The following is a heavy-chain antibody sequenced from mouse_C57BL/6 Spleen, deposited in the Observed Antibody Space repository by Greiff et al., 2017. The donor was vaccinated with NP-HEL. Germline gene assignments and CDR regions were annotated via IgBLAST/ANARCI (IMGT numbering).Heavy chain of an antibody. Sequence: EVKLVESGGGLVKPGGSLKLSCAASGFTFSSYAMSWVRQTPEKGLEWMATISTDGGYTYYPDNVKGQVIITRDNAKNNVDLQLSHLKSEDTAMYYCARGCYGNWFAYWGQGTLVTVSA. J-gene: IGHJ3*01. CDR3: ARGCYGNWFAY. V-gene: IGHV5-4*03. CDR2: ISTDGGYT. CDR1: GFTFSSYA. D-gene: IGHD2-1*01.